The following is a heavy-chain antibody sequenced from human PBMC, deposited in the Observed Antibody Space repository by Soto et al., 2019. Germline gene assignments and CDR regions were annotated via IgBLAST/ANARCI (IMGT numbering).Heavy chain of an antibody. CDR2: INPNSGGT. V-gene: IGHV1-2*02. D-gene: IGHD1-20*01. CDR1: GYTFTGYY. Sequence: GASVKVSCKASGYTFTGYYMHWVRQAPGQGLEWMGWINPNSGGTNYAQKFQGRVTMTRDTSISTAYMELSRLRSDDTAVYYCARELYITGTPKPHGMDVWGQGTKVTVSS. CDR3: ARELYITGTPKPHGMDV. J-gene: IGHJ6*02.